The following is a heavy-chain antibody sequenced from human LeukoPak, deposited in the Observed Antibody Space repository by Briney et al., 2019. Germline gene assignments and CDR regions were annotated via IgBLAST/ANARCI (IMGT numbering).Heavy chain of an antibody. CDR3: TRARRIAAAGDY. Sequence: GGSLRLSCAASGFTFSSYAMHWVRQAPGKGLEWVAVISYDGSNKYYADSVKGRFTISRDNSKNTLYLQMNSLTTEDTAVYYCTRARRIAAAGDYWGRGTLVTVSS. CDR1: GFTFSSYA. D-gene: IGHD6-13*01. J-gene: IGHJ4*02. CDR2: ISYDGSNK. V-gene: IGHV3-30-3*01.